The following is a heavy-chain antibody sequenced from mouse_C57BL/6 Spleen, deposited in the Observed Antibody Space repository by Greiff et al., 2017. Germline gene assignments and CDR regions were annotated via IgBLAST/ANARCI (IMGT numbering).Heavy chain of an antibody. CDR2: IYPRSGNT. J-gene: IGHJ4*01. D-gene: IGHD1-1*01. CDR1: GYTFTSYG. CDR3: ARSPGSSYDAMDY. Sequence: QVQLQQSGAELARPGASVKLSCKASGYTFTSYGISWVKQRTGQDLEWIGEIYPRSGNTYYNEKFKGKATLTADKSSSTAYMELRSLTSEDSAVYVCARSPGSSYDAMDYWGQGTSVTVSS. V-gene: IGHV1-81*01.